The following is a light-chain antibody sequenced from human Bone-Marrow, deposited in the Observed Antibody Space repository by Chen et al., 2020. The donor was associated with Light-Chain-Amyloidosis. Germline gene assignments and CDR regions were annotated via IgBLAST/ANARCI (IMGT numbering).Light chain of an antibody. CDR1: QSISTY. CDR3: QQSYNTPHT. CDR2: AAS. V-gene: IGKV1-39*01. J-gene: IGKJ2*01. Sequence: DIQMTPSASSLSASVGDRVTITCRASQSISTYLNWYQHKPGVAPRLLIYAASKLQSGVTSRFSGSGSGTDFTLTISSLETDDSATYYCQQSYNTPHTFGQGTNLEIK.